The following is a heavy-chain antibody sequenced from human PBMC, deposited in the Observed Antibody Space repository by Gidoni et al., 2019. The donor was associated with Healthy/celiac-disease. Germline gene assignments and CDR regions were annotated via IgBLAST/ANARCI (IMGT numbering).Heavy chain of an antibody. Sequence: QVQLVESGGGVVQPGRSLRVSCAASGFPFSSYGMHWVRQAPGKGLEGVAVISYDGSNKYYADSVKGRFTISRDNSKNTLYLQMNSLRAEDTAVYYCAKDRPHYYWGQGTLVTVSS. CDR2: ISYDGSNK. CDR3: AKDRPHYY. J-gene: IGHJ4*02. CDR1: GFPFSSYG. V-gene: IGHV3-30*18.